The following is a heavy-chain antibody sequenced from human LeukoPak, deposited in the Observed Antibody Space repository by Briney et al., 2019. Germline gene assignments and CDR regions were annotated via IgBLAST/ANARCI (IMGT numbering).Heavy chain of an antibody. D-gene: IGHD3-3*01. V-gene: IGHV4-39*01. CDR3: ARQIPGSGYYHEHNFDY. CDR1: GGSLSSDGPY. CDR2: IYYSGST. J-gene: IGHJ4*02. Sequence: TSETLSLTCTVSGGSLSSDGPYWNWIRQHPGKGLEWIGCIYYSGSTYYNPSLKSRVTISVDTSKNQFSLKLSSVTAADTAVYYCARQIPGSGYYHEHNFDYWGQGTLVTVSS.